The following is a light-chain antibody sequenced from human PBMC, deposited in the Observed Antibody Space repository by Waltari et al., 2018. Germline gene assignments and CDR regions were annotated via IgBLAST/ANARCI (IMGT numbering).Light chain of an antibody. CDR1: SSNIGADYE. CDR3: QSYDISLSGSV. V-gene: IGLV1-40*01. Sequence: QSVLTQPPSVSGAPGQRVTISCTGRSSNIGADYEVHWYQQLPGTAPKVPIYGNSNRPSGVPERFSGSKSGTSASLAITGLQAEDEAAYYCQSYDISLSGSVFGTGTKVTVL. CDR2: GNS. J-gene: IGLJ1*01.